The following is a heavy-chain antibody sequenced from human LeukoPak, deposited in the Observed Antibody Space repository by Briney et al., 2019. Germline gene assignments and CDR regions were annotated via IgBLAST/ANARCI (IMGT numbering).Heavy chain of an antibody. J-gene: IGHJ4*02. V-gene: IGHV4-39*07. Sequence: SETLSLTCTVSVGSLSSSSYYWGGIRQPPGRGLEWFGSIYYSGSTYYNPSLKSRFTISLDPSKNQFSLKLSSVPAADTALYYCARGRPTSDYWGQGTLVTVSS. D-gene: IGHD6-6*01. CDR3: ARGRPTSDY. CDR2: IYYSGST. CDR1: VGSLSSSSYY.